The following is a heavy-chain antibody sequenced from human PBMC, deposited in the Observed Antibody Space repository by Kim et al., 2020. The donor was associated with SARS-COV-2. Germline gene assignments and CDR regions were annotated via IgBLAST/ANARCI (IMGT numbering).Heavy chain of an antibody. D-gene: IGHD2-2*01. CDR2: T. Sequence: TFYAYSVKGQFTISMDNSKNTLFVELTSLRAEDTALYYCARESSRRADYWGQGTLVTVSS. J-gene: IGHJ4*02. CDR3: ARESSRRADY. V-gene: IGHV3-23*01.